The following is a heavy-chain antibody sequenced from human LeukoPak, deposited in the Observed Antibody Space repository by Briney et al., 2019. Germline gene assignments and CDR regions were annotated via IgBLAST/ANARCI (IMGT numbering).Heavy chain of an antibody. CDR2: IFHRGST. Sequence: SETLSLTCTVSRYSISSGYYWGWIRQPPGKGLEWIGNIFHRGSTYYNPSLKSRVTISMDTSKNQFSLNLSSVTAADTAVYYCALALNWFDPWGQGTLVTVSS. J-gene: IGHJ5*02. V-gene: IGHV4-38-2*02. CDR1: RYSISSGYY. CDR3: ALALNWFDP.